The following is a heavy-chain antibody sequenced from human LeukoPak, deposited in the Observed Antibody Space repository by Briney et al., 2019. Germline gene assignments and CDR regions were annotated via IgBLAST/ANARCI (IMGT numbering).Heavy chain of an antibody. D-gene: IGHD2-15*01. CDR2: ISGSGGDT. J-gene: IGHJ4*02. Sequence: GGSLRLSCAASGFTFSSYVMSWVRQAPGKGLEWVSAISGSGGDTYYAESVKGRFTISRDNSKNTLYLQMNSLRAEDTAVYYCAKTPGRYCSANSCLFYFDYWGQGPLVTVSS. V-gene: IGHV3-23*01. CDR3: AKTPGRYCSANSCLFYFDY. CDR1: GFTFSSYV.